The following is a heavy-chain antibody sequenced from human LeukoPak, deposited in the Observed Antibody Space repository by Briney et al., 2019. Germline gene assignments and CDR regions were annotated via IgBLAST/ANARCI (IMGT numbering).Heavy chain of an antibody. CDR2: ICGSGGST. D-gene: IGHD2-2*01. Sequence: PGRSLRLSCAASGFTFSSYAMRWVRQAPGKGLEWVSVICGSGGSTYYADSVKGRFTISRDNSKNTLYLQMNSLRAEDTAVYYCAKGRDIVVVPAWDYWGQGTLVTVSS. CDR3: AKGRDIVVVPAWDY. CDR1: GFTFSSYA. J-gene: IGHJ4*02. V-gene: IGHV3-23*01.